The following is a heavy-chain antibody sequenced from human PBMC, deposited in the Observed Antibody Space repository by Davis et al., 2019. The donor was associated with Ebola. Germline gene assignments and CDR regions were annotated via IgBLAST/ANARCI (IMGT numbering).Heavy chain of an antibody. CDR1: GYSFTSYW. Sequence: GESLKISCKSSGYSFTSYWIGWVRQMPGKGLEWMGIIYPGDSDTRYSPSFQGQVTISADKSISTAYLQWSSLKASDTAMYYCARHKSTIFGVVMPRGYYGMDVWGQGTTVTVSS. CDR3: ARHKSTIFGVVMPRGYYGMDV. J-gene: IGHJ6*02. V-gene: IGHV5-51*01. D-gene: IGHD3-3*01. CDR2: IYPGDSDT.